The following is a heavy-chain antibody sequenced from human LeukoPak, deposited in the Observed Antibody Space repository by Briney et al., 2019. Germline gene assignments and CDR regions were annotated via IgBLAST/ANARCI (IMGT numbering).Heavy chain of an antibody. V-gene: IGHV3-23*01. J-gene: IGHJ4*02. CDR1: GFTFSSYA. CDR3: AKDPSAPFVDY. CDR2: ISGSGGST. Sequence: AGGSLRLSCAASGFTFSSYAMSWVRQAPGKGLERVSAISGSGGSTYYADSVKGRFTISGDNSKNTLYLQMNSLRAEDTAVYYCAKDPSAPFVDYWGQGTLVTVSS.